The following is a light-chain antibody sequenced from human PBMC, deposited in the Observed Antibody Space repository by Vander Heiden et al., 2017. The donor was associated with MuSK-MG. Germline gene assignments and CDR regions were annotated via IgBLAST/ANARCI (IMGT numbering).Light chain of an antibody. CDR3: GTWDSSLSDVV. Sequence: QSVLTQPPSVSAAPGQKVTLPCSGSSSNIGIYSVSWYQQLPGRAPQLLIYDNEKRPSGIPGRFSASKSGTSATLGITGLQTGDEADYYCGTWDSSLSDVVFGGGTRLTVV. V-gene: IGLV1-51*01. J-gene: IGLJ2*01. CDR2: DNE. CDR1: SSNIGIYS.